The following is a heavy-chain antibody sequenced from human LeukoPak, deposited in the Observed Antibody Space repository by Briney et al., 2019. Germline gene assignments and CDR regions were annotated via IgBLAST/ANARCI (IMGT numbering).Heavy chain of an antibody. CDR2: ISRTGYTI. V-gene: IGHV3-11*01. CDR3: ARDLGSSTVTTAFDY. D-gene: IGHD4-17*01. J-gene: IGHJ4*02. Sequence: SYISRTGYTIYYRDSVKGRFTISRDNANNQLHLQMDNLRAEDTAVYFCARDLGSSTVTTAFDYWGQGTLVTVSS.